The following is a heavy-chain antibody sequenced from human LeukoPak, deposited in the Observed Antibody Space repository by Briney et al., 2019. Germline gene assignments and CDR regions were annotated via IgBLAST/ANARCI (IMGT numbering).Heavy chain of an antibody. CDR1: GGSFSGYY. V-gene: IGHV4-34*01. J-gene: IGHJ5*02. CDR2: INHSGST. CDR3: ARRGRFYYGGNPAWFDP. D-gene: IGHD4-23*01. Sequence: SETLSLTCAVYGGSFSGYYWIWIRQPPGKGLEWIGEINHSGSTNYNPSLKSRVTISVDTSKNQFSLKLSSVTAADTAVYYCARRGRFYYGGNPAWFDPWGQGTLVTVSS.